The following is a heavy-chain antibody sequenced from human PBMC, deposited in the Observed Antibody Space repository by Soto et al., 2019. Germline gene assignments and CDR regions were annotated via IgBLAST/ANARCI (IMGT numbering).Heavy chain of an antibody. Sequence: QVQLVESGGGVVQPGRSLRLSCAASGFIFNIYAMHWVRQAPGKGLEWVAVISYDGNNQYYADSVKGRFTISRDNSKNTLFLQMNSLRIEDTAVYYCARDPLRGGSGWYKRGWFDPWGQGTLVTVSS. D-gene: IGHD6-19*01. CDR3: ARDPLRGGSGWYKRGWFDP. CDR1: GFIFNIYA. J-gene: IGHJ5*02. V-gene: IGHV3-30-3*01. CDR2: ISYDGNNQ.